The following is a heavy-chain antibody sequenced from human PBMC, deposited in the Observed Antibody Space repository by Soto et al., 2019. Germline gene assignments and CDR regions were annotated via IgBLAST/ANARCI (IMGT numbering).Heavy chain of an antibody. Sequence: PGETLTLTCSVSGVPINNFYWSWIRQSPGRGLEWIGYIYSSGSTNYNPSLKSRVTMSLDASKNKLSLKLTSVTAADTAVYYCARTLNLAVAGSLINSFDPWGQGTLVTVSS. CDR3: ARTLNLAVAGSLINSFDP. J-gene: IGHJ5*02. CDR1: GVPINNFY. CDR2: IYSSGST. V-gene: IGHV4-59*01. D-gene: IGHD1-1*01.